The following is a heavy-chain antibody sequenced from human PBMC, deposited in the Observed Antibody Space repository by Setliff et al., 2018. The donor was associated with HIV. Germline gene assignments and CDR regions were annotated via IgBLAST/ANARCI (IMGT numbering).Heavy chain of an antibody. V-gene: IGHV1-2*02. Sequence: ASVKVSCKTSGYAFTSYHIHWVRQAPGQGLEWLGWVNPNSGDAIYAQNFQGRVTMTRDTSINAAYMELRGLRSDDTAVYYCARNFGLSPSGKYYYYYGMDIWGQGTTVTVSS. CDR1: GYAFTSYH. J-gene: IGHJ6*02. CDR3: ARNFGLSPSGKYYYYYGMDI. D-gene: IGHD3-10*01. CDR2: VNPNSGDA.